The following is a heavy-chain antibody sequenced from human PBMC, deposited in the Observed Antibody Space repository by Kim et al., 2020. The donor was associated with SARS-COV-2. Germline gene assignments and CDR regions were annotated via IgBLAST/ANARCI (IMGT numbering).Heavy chain of an antibody. CDR3: TREPCSGGSCFGMDV. D-gene: IGHD2-15*01. V-gene: IGHV3-30*07. J-gene: IGHJ6*02. Sequence: DPVKGRFTISRDHSKNTVYLQMRSLRAEDTAVYYCTREPCSGGSCFGMDVWGQGTTVTVSS.